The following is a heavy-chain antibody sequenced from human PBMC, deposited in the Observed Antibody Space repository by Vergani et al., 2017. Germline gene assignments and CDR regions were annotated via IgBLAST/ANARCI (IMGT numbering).Heavy chain of an antibody. CDR2: IDHTGRP. V-gene: IGHV4-34*01. D-gene: IGHD4-11*01. CDR3: ARVNTETNGHLYYYYYMDV. CDR1: GGSFTSYH. Sequence: QVQLQQWGGGLLKPSETLSLTCVVNGGSFTSYHWTWIRQSPGEGLDGFGDIDHTGRPDYNPSLKSRLTMSVDKSRNQFSLTLNSVTATDTAIYFCARVNTETNGHLYYYYYMDVWGQGTAVTVS. J-gene: IGHJ6*03.